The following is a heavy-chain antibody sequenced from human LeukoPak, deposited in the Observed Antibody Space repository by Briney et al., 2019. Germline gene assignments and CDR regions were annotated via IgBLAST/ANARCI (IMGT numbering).Heavy chain of an antibody. CDR3: ARDSYYDFWSGPRLYYYYYYMDV. V-gene: IGHV1-69*13. J-gene: IGHJ6*03. CDR1: GGTFSSYA. D-gene: IGHD3-3*01. CDR2: IIPIFGTA. Sequence: ASVKVSCKASGGTFSSYAISWVRQAPGQGLEWMGGIIPIFGTANYAQKFKGRVTITADESTSTAYMELSSLRSEDTAVYYCARDSYYDFWSGPRLYYYYYYMDVWGKGTTVTVSS.